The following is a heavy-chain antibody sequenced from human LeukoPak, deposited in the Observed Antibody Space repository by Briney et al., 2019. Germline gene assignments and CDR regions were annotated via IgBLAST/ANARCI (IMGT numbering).Heavy chain of an antibody. CDR1: GFTFSSYA. D-gene: IGHD4-4*01. V-gene: IGHV3-30-3*01. CDR2: ISYDGSNK. J-gene: IGHJ4*02. CDR3: ARDGAMTTVTTPFLFDY. Sequence: GRSLRLSCAASGFTFSSYAMHWVRQAPSKGLEWVAVISYDGSNKYYADSVKGRFTISRDNSKNTLYLQMNSLRAEDTAVYYCARDGAMTTVTTPFLFDYWGQGTLVTVSS.